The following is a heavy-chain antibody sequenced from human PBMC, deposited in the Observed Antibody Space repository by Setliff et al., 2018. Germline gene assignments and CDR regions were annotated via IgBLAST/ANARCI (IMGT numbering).Heavy chain of an antibody. Sequence: ASVKVSCKASGYTFTSYDINWVRQATGQGLEWMGWMNPNSGNTGYAQKFQGRVTMTRNTSISTAYMELSSLRSEDTAVYYCARAMDCTNGVCYYYYGMDVRGQGTTVTVSS. D-gene: IGHD2-8*01. CDR2: MNPNSGNT. CDR3: ARAMDCTNGVCYYYYGMDV. V-gene: IGHV1-8*02. J-gene: IGHJ6*02. CDR1: GYTFTSYD.